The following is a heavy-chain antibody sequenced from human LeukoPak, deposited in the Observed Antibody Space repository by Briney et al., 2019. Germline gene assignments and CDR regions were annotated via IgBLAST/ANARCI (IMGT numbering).Heavy chain of an antibody. V-gene: IGHV3-21*01. CDR3: ARRGTDASFSFFDV. D-gene: IGHD1-1*01. CDR2: ISGDTTYI. J-gene: IGHJ3*01. CDR1: GFTFSSYT. Sequence: GGSLRLSCAASGFTFSSYTMHWVRQIPGERPEWVPSISGDTTYIYYADSLKGRFTISRDNTNTSLFLQMNSLRAEDTATYFCARRGTDASFSFFDVWGQGTMVTVSS.